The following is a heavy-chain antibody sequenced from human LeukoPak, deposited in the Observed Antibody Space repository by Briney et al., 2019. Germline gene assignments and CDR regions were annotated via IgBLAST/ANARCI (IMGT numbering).Heavy chain of an antibody. CDR2: INPSGGTT. CDR3: ARVKGGERGYFDY. V-gene: IGHV1-46*01. J-gene: IGHJ4*02. Sequence: GASVKVSCKASGYTFTSYYMHWVRQAPGQGLEWMGIINPSGGTTSYAQNFQGRVTMTRDMSTSTVYMELSSLRSEDTAVYYCARVKGGERGYFDYGGQEPLVPVS. CDR1: GYTFTSYY. D-gene: IGHD2-15*01.